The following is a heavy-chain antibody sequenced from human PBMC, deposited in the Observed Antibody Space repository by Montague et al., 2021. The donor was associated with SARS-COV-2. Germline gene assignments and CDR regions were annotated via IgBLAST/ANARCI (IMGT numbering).Heavy chain of an antibody. Sequence: SETLSLTCTVSGGSISSYYWSWIRQPAGKGLEWIGRIYTSGTTNYNPSLKSRVTMSVDTSKNQFSLKLSSVTAADTAVYYCAGGSGIINFYNSGVDFWGQGTTVTVSS. CDR1: GGSISSYY. CDR2: IYTSGTT. CDR3: AGGSGIINFYNSGVDF. V-gene: IGHV4-4*07. J-gene: IGHJ6*02. D-gene: IGHD3-10*01.